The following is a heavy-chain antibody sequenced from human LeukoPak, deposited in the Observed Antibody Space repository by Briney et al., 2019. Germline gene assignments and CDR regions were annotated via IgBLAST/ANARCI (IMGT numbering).Heavy chain of an antibody. D-gene: IGHD2-2*01. CDR2: IYYSGST. CDR3: ARGLGYCSSTSCYGHGYYYCYMHV. CDR1: GGSISSYY. Sequence: SETLSLTCTVSGGSISSYYWSWIRQPPGKGLEWIGYIYYSGSTNYNPSLKSRVTISVDTSKNQFSLKLSSVTAADTAVYYCARGLGYCSSTSCYGHGYYYCYMHVWAKGTTVTVSS. V-gene: IGHV4-59*01. J-gene: IGHJ6*03.